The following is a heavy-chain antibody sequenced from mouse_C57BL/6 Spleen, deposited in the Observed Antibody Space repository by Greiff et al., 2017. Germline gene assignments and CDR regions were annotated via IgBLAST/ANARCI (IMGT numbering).Heavy chain of an antibody. CDR2: ISSGGDYI. D-gene: IGHD3-3*01. V-gene: IGHV5-9-1*02. CDR1: GFTFSSYA. J-gene: IGHJ1*03. Sequence: EVQLMESGEGLVKPGGSLKLSCAASGFTFSSYAMSWVRQTPEKGLEWVAYISSGGDYIYYADTVKGRFTISRDKARHTLYLQMSRLKSEDTAMDYCTRWGNCGRAVEVWGTGTTVTVSS. CDR3: TRWGNCGRAVEV.